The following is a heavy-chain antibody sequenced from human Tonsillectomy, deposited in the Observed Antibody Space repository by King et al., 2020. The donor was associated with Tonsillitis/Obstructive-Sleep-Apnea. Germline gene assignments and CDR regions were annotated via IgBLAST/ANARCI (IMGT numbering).Heavy chain of an antibody. D-gene: IGHD1-7*01. Sequence: VQLQQWGAGLLKPSETLSLTCAVYGGSFSGYYWSWIRQPPGEGLEWIGEINHSGSTNYKPSLTSRVTISVDTSKNQFSLNLSSVTAADTAVYYCARARGITGTTSYYYMDVWGKGTTVTVSS. CDR3: ARARGITGTTSYYYMDV. CDR2: INHSGST. J-gene: IGHJ6*03. CDR1: GGSFSGYY. V-gene: IGHV4-34*01.